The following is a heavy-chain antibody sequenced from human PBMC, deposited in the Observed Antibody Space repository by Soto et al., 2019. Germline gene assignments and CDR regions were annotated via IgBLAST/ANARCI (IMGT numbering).Heavy chain of an antibody. Sequence: SETLSRTCTVSGGSISSYYWSLIRQPPGKGLEWIGYIYYSGSTNYNPSLKIRVTISVDTSKNQFSLKLSSVTAADTAVYYCARNSHYYDSSGYYWLDYWGQGTLVTVSS. CDR3: ARNSHYYDSSGYYWLDY. CDR1: GGSISSYY. D-gene: IGHD3-22*01. V-gene: IGHV4-59*01. CDR2: IYYSGST. J-gene: IGHJ4*02.